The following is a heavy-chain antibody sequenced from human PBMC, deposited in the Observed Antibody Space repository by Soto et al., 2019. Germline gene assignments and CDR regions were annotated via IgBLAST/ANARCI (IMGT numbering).Heavy chain of an antibody. V-gene: IGHV1-2*02. CDR3: ARVNGDIVVVPAAISYYYGMDV. CDR1: GYTFTGYY. Sequence: ASVKVSCKAFGYTFTGYYMHWVRQAPGQGLEWMGWINPNSGETNYAQKFQGRVTMTRDTSISTAYMELRSLRSDDTAVYYCARVNGDIVVVPAAISYYYGMDVWGHGTTVAVSS. CDR2: INPNSGET. J-gene: IGHJ6*02. D-gene: IGHD2-2*01.